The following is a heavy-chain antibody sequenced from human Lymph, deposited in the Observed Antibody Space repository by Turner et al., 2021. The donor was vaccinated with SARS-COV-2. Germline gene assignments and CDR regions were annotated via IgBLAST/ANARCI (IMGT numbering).Heavy chain of an antibody. CDR3: ARERYDSSGSESYYFDY. V-gene: IGHV3-21*01. J-gene: IGHJ4*02. D-gene: IGHD3-22*01. Sequence: EVQLVESGGGLVKPGGSLRLSCAASGFSFSRYCMNWVRQAAGKGLEWVSSISSSSSYIYYADSVKGRFTISRDSAKNSLYLQMNSLRAEDTAVYYCARERYDSSGSESYYFDYWGQGTLVTVSS. CDR2: ISSSSSYI. CDR1: GFSFSRYC.